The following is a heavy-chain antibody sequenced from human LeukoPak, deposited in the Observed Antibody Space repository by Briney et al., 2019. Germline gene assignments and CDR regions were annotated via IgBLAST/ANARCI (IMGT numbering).Heavy chain of an antibody. Sequence: GASVKVSCKASGYSFTTSGICWVRQAPGQGPEWMGWISTCSVTTNPAQKFQGRVTMTTDTPTSTAYLELRSLNYDDTAIYYCARGRVPGYEGMDVWGQGTTVTVSS. CDR3: ARGRVPGYEGMDV. D-gene: IGHD6-13*01. CDR1: GYSFTTSG. J-gene: IGHJ6*02. V-gene: IGHV1-18*01. CDR2: ISTCSVTT.